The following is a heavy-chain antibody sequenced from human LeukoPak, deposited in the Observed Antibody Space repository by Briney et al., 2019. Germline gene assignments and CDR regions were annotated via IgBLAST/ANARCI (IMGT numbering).Heavy chain of an antibody. Sequence: SETLSLTCTVSGGSISSYYWSWIRQPPGKGLEWMGYIYYSGSTNYNPSLKSRVTISVDTAKNQFSLKLSSVTAADTAVYYCARDQGYATGWSDAFDFWGQGTMVTVSS. J-gene: IGHJ3*01. V-gene: IGHV4-59*01. CDR3: ARDQGYATGWSDAFDF. D-gene: IGHD6-19*01. CDR1: GGSISSYY. CDR2: IYYSGST.